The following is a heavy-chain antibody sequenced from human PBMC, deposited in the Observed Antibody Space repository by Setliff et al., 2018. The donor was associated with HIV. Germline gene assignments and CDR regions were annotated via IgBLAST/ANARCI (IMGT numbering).Heavy chain of an antibody. CDR2: MFRTGTS. D-gene: IGHD3-3*01. CDR3: ARDQSDWFY. Sequence: SETLSLTCSVSGVSISSYYWSWIRQSPGKGLEWIGTMFRTGTSYYNPSLTSRVTISQDTSKNQFSLRLRSVTAADTAVYYCARDQSDWFYWGQGTLVTVSS. V-gene: IGHV4-38-2*02. J-gene: IGHJ4*02. CDR1: GVSISSYY.